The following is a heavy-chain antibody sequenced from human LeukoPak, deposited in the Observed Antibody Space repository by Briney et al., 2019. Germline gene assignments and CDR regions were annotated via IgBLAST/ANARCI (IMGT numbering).Heavy chain of an antibody. CDR3: AGGLYGDPFDH. Sequence: SETLSLTCTVSGGSVSSYYWSWIRQPPGKGLEWIGYIYYSGSANYNPSLKSRVTMSVDTSRNQLSLKLSSVTAADTAVYYCAGGLYGDPFDHWGQGTLVTVSS. V-gene: IGHV4-59*02. J-gene: IGHJ4*02. D-gene: IGHD2-2*02. CDR2: IYYSGSA. CDR1: GGSVSSYY.